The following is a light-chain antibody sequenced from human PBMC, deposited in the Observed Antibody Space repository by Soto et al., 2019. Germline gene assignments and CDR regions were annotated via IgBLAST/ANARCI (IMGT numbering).Light chain of an antibody. CDR1: QNIGRY. CDR3: QQRISWPLT. V-gene: IGKV3-11*01. J-gene: IGKJ4*01. Sequence: EIVLTQSPATLSLSPGERATLSCRASQNIGRYLAWYQQTPGQVPRLLIYDVSDRATGIPARFSGSGSGTDFTPTISSLEPEDFSVYFCQQRISWPLTFGGGTKVESK. CDR2: DVS.